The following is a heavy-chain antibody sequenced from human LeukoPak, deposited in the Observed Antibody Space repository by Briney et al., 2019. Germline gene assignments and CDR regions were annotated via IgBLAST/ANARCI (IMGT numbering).Heavy chain of an antibody. Sequence: SETLSLTFAVYGGSFSGYYWSWIRQPPGKGLEWIGEINHSGSTNYNPSLKSRVTISVDTSKNQFSLKLSSVTAADTAVYYCARARLVSSSLNWFDPWGQGTLVTVSS. J-gene: IGHJ5*02. CDR3: ARARLVSSSLNWFDP. CDR2: INHSGST. CDR1: GGSFSGYY. V-gene: IGHV4-34*01. D-gene: IGHD6-6*01.